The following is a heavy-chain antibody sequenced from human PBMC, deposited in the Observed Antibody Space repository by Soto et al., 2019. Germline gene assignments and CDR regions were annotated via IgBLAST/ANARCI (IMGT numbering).Heavy chain of an antibody. Sequence: SATLSLTGTVSGGSISSSSYCLGWILQPPGKGLEWIVSIYYSGSTCYNPSLKSRVTISVDTSKNQFSLKLSSVTAADTAVYYCESNIVVVTQCFDSWGQGTMVTVSS. CDR1: GGSISSSSYC. V-gene: IGHV4-39*01. CDR3: ESNIVVVTQCFDS. CDR2: IYYSGST. J-gene: IGHJ4*01. D-gene: IGHD2-21*02.